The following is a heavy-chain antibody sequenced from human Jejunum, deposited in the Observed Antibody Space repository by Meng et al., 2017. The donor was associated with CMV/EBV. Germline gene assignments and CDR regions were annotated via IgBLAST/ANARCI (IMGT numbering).Heavy chain of an antibody. CDR3: ASSPSERGGYYFRGYHFDN. CDR2: ISYSGTT. Sequence: SFSGYYWSWIRQPPGKGLEWIGEISYSGTTNYNPSLESRLTMSVDTSKDQFSLRLSSVTAADTAVYYCASSPSERGGYYFRGYHFDNWGQGTLVTVSS. V-gene: IGHV4-34*01. CDR1: SFSGYY. J-gene: IGHJ4*02. D-gene: IGHD3-10*02.